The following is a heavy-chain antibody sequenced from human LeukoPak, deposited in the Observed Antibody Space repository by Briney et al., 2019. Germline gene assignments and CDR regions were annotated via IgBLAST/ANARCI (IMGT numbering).Heavy chain of an antibody. J-gene: IGHJ6*04. CDR3: ARGRYCSSTSRYPYYYYGMDV. CDR2: IYYSGST. D-gene: IGHD2-2*01. CDR1: GGSISRGDYY. Sequence: SETPSLTCTVSGGSISRGDYYWSWIRQPPGKGLEWIGYIYYSGSTYYNPSLKSRVTISVDTSKNQFSLKLSSVTAADTAVYYCARGRYCSSTSRYPYYYYGMDVWGKGTTVTVSS. V-gene: IGHV4-30-4*01.